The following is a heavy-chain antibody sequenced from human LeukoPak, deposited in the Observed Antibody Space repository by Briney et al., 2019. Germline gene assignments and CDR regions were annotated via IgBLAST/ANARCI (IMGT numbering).Heavy chain of an antibody. D-gene: IGHD5-18*01. CDR1: GYTFTSYD. CDR3: ARHPPGGYSYQKGNWFDP. Sequence: ASVKVSCKASGYTFTSYDINWVRHATGQGLEWMGWMNPNSGNTGYAQKFQGRVTMTRNTSISTAYMELSSLRSEDTAVYYCARHPPGGYSYQKGNWFDPWGQGTLVTVSS. V-gene: IGHV1-8*01. CDR2: MNPNSGNT. J-gene: IGHJ5*02.